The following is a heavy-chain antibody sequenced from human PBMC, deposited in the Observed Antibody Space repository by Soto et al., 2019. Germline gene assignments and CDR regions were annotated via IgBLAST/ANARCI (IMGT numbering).Heavy chain of an antibody. D-gene: IGHD6-13*01. V-gene: IGHV7-4-1*01. Sequence: GASVKVSCKASGYTFTSYAMNWVRQAPGQGLEWMGWINTNTGNPTYAQGFTGRFVFSLDTSVSTAYLQICSLKAEDTAVYYCAIETRIAAAGTRYFQHWGQGTLVTVSS. CDR2: INTNTGNP. CDR3: AIETRIAAAGTRYFQH. J-gene: IGHJ1*01. CDR1: GYTFTSYA.